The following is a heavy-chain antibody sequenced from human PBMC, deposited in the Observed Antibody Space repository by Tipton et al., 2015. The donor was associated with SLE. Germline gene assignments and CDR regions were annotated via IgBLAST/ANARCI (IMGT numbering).Heavy chain of an antibody. CDR3: AKDTSGGDSSSPY. J-gene: IGHJ4*02. CDR1: GFTFSSYA. Sequence: GSLRLSCAASGFTFSSYAMSWVRQAPGKGLEWVSAISGSGGSTYYADSVKGRFTISRGNSKNTLYLQMNSLRAEDTAVYYCAKDTSGGDSSSPYWGQGTLVTVSS. V-gene: IGHV3-23*01. CDR2: ISGSGGST. D-gene: IGHD6-13*01.